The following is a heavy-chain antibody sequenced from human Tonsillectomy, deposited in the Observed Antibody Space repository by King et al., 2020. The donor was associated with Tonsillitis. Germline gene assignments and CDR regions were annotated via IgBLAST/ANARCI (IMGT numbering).Heavy chain of an antibody. D-gene: IGHD6-13*01. CDR3: ASSTVSSSWYPFDC. Sequence: QLVQSGGGLVQPGRSLRLSCAASGFTFDDYAMHWVRQAPGQGLEWVSGISWNGGGIGYADSVKGRFTISKENAKNSLYLEMNSLRTEDTALYYCASSTVSSSWYPFDCWGQGTLVTVSS. J-gene: IGHJ4*02. CDR2: ISWNGGGI. V-gene: IGHV3-9*01. CDR1: GFTFDDYA.